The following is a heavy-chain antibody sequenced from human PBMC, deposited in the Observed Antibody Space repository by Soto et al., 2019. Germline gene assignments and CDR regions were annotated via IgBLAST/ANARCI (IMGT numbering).Heavy chain of an antibody. CDR3: AQDEDTAMAYFDY. Sequence: QVQLVESGGGVVQPGRSLRLSCAASGFTFSSYGMHWVRQAPGKGLEWVAVISYDGSNKYYADSVKGRFTISRDNSKNTLYLQRNSLRAEDTAVYYCAQDEDTAMAYFDYWGQGTLVTVSS. J-gene: IGHJ4*02. D-gene: IGHD5-18*01. CDR2: ISYDGSNK. CDR1: GFTFSSYG. V-gene: IGHV3-30*18.